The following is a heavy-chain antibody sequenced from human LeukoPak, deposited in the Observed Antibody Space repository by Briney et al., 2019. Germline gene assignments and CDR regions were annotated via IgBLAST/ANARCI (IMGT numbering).Heavy chain of an antibody. CDR3: AKSRGWGYHDSSGFLGSASDI. J-gene: IGHJ3*02. Sequence: GGSLRLSCAVSGFTFSSYALTWVRQAPGRGLEWVSAIGGAGHNTYYADSVKGRFTISRDNSKNTLYLQMSSLRADDTAVYYCAKSRGWGYHDSSGFLGSASDIWGQGTMVTVSS. CDR2: IGGAGHNT. CDR1: GFTFSSYA. V-gene: IGHV3-23*01. D-gene: IGHD3-22*01.